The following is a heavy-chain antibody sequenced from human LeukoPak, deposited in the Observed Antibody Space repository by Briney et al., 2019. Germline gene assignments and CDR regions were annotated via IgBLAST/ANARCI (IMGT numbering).Heavy chain of an antibody. CDR3: AIFSPDIVVVPAGPRRWFDP. D-gene: IGHD2-2*01. V-gene: IGHV3-11*01. CDR2: ISSSGSTI. J-gene: IGHJ5*02. Sequence: PSETLSLTCSVSGGSISGYYWSWVRQAPGKGLEWVSYISSSGSTIYYADSVKGRFTISRDNAKNSLYLQMNSLRAEDTAVYYCAIFSPDIVVVPAGPRRWFDPWGQGTLVTVSS. CDR1: GGSISGYY.